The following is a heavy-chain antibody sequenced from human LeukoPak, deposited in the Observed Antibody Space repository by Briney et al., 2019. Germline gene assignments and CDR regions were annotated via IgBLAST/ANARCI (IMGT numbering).Heavy chain of an antibody. CDR2: INHSGST. CDR3: ARGGGYCSGGSCYQDY. J-gene: IGHJ4*02. Sequence: GSLRLSCAASGFTFSSYAMSWIRQPPGKGLEWIGEINHSGSTNYNPSLKSRVTISVDTSKNQFSLKLSSVTAADTAVYYCARGGGYCSGGSCYQDYWGQGTLVTVSS. D-gene: IGHD2-15*01. CDR1: GFTFSSYA. V-gene: IGHV4-34*01.